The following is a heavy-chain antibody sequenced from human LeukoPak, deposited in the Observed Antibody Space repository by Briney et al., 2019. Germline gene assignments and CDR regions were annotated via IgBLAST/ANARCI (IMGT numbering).Heavy chain of an antibody. V-gene: IGHV3-11*04. D-gene: IGHD3-22*01. CDR1: GFTFQDYY. J-gene: IGHJ4*02. CDR2: ISSNGATK. CDR3: AIQMTMIDVVPYFDF. Sequence: PGGSLRLSCEASGFTFQDYYMSWIRQAPGKGLEWVSFISSNGATKYYADSVRGRFTISRDNAKNSVYLYMNSLREDDTAVYYCAIQMTMIDVVPYFDFWGQGIPVTVSP.